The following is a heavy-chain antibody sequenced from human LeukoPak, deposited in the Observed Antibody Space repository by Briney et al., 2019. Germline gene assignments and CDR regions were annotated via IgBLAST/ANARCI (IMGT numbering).Heavy chain of an antibody. CDR1: GGSISSYY. D-gene: IGHD3-22*01. J-gene: IGHJ4*02. Sequence: SETLSLTCTVSGGSISSYYWGWIRQPPGKGLEWIGSIYYSGSTYYNLSLKSRVTILVDTSKNQFSLKLSSVTAADTAVYYCASLNYYDSSGYYYVFDYWGQGTLVTVSS. CDR2: IYYSGST. CDR3: ASLNYYDSSGYYYVFDY. V-gene: IGHV4-39*07.